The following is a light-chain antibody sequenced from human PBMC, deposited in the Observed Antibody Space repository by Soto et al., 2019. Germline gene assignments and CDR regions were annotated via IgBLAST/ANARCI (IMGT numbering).Light chain of an antibody. CDR3: LQHNTYPWT. Sequence: DIQMTQSPSAMSASVGDRVTITCRASQGIGNYLAWFQQKPGKVPKRLIYGASSLQSGAQSRFSGRGSGTDFTLTISSRQPEDFATYYCLQHNTYPWTFGQGTKVEIK. V-gene: IGKV1-17*03. CDR2: GAS. CDR1: QGIGNY. J-gene: IGKJ1*01.